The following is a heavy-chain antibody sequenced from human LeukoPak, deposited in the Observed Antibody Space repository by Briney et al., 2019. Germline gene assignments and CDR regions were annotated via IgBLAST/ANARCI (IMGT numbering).Heavy chain of an antibody. V-gene: IGHV3-74*01. CDR2: INRDGSST. D-gene: IGHD3-9*01. CDR1: GFTFSSYW. CDR3: ARDSDHYDILTGYYYYGMDV. Sequence: AGGSLRLSCAASGFTFSSYWMHWVRQAPGKGLVWVSRINRDGSSTSYADSVKGRFTISRDNAKNTLYLQMNSLRAEDTAVYYCARDSDHYDILTGYYYYGMDVWGQGTTVTVSS. J-gene: IGHJ6*02.